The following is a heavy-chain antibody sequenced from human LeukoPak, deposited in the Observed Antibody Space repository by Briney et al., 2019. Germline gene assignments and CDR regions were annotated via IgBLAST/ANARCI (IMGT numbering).Heavy chain of an antibody. CDR1: RVSIRSYY. V-gene: IGHV4-4*08. CDR2: IHASGNT. CDR3: ARGLYYYESSGPTYYFDY. J-gene: IGHJ4*02. D-gene: IGHD3-22*01. Sequence: SETLSLTCSVFRVSIRSYYWSWIRQSPGKGLEWIGYIHASGNTNLNPSLKSRFTISVDTSKNQFSLKLSSVTAADTAVYYCARGLYYYESSGPTYYFDYWGQGALVTVSS.